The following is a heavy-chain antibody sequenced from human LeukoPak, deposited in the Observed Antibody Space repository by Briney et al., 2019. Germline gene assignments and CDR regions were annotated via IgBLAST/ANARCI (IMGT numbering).Heavy chain of an antibody. Sequence: ASVKVSCKASGYTFTGYYMHWVRQAPGQGLEWMGRINPNSGGTNYAQKFQGRVTMTRNTSISTAYMELSSLRSEDTAVYYCARDRREWLVRYYYYYYGMDVWGQGTTVTVSS. V-gene: IGHV1-2*06. CDR3: ARDRREWLVRYYYYYYGMDV. J-gene: IGHJ6*02. D-gene: IGHD6-19*01. CDR1: GYTFTGYY. CDR2: INPNSGGT.